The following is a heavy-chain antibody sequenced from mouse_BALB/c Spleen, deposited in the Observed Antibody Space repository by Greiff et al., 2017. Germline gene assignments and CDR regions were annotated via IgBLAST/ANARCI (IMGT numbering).Heavy chain of an antibody. Sequence: VQLKESGPGLVQPSQSLSITCTVSGFSLTSYGVHWVRQSPGKGLEWLGVIWSGGSTDYNAAFISRLSISKDNSKSQVFFKMNSLQANDTAIYYCARGKGYGNYYFDYWGQGTTLTVSS. CDR1: GFSLTSYG. CDR2: IWSGGST. D-gene: IGHD2-10*02. J-gene: IGHJ2*01. CDR3: ARGKGYGNYYFDY. V-gene: IGHV2-2*02.